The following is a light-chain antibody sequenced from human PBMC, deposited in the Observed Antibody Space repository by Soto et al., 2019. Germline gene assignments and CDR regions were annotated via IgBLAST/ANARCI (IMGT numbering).Light chain of an antibody. J-gene: IGKJ1*01. Sequence: LYQSPSALSAYVGDTVTITCRASQGISNYLAWYQQKPGKAPKLLIYAASSLQSGVPSRFSGSGSGTEFTLTISSLQPDDFATYYCQQYNSYPFGQGTKV. V-gene: IGKV1-9*01. CDR1: QGISNY. CDR3: QQYNSYP. CDR2: AAS.